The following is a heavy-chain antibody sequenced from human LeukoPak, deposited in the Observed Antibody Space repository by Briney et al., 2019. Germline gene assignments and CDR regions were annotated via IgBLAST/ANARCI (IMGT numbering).Heavy chain of an antibody. V-gene: IGHV1-2*02. CDR2: INPTSGAT. CDR1: GYTFTDYY. D-gene: IGHD1/OR15-1a*01. Sequence: ASVKVSCKASGYTFTDYYMHWVRQAPGQGLDWGGRINPTSGATNYAQKFQGRVTMTRDTSNNTSYMELSRLRSDDTAVYYCAREFRTTTWSFDAFDLWGQGTMVTVSS. J-gene: IGHJ3*01. CDR3: AREFRTTTWSFDAFDL.